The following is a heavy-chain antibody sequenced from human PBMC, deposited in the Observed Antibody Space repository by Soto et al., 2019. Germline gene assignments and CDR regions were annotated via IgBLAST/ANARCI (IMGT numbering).Heavy chain of an antibody. V-gene: IGHV4-4*02. CDR3: ARAGTGGYISYDVAGADWFDL. J-gene: IGHJ5*02. CDR2: NYPSGSS. D-gene: IGHD5-12*01. CDR1: GGSIGSSIW. Sequence: QVQLQESGPGLVKHSGNQSLTCSDSGGSIGSSIWWSWVSQPPGKVLEWFGENYPSGSSNYNQYRNSRVTISVDKSKHQFPLKLSTANNADTAVYYSARAGTGGYISYDVAGADWFDLWGQGTMITVYS.